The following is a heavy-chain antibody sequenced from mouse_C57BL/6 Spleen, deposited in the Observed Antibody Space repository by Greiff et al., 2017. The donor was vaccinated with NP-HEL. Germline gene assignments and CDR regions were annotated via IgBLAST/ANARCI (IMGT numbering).Heavy chain of an antibody. CDR1: GYSFTGYY. CDR3: ARRGVPHAMDY. V-gene: IGHV1-42*01. Sequence: VHVKQSGPELVKPGASVKISCKASGYSFTGYYMNWVKQSPEKSLEWIGEINPSTGGTTYNQKFKAKATLTVDKSSSTAYMQLKSLTSEDSAVYYCARRGVPHAMDYWGQGTSVTVSS. CDR2: INPSTGGT. D-gene: IGHD5-1*01. J-gene: IGHJ4*01.